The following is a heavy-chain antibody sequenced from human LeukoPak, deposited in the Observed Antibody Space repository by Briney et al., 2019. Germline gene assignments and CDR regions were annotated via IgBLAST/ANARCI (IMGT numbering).Heavy chain of an antibody. CDR3: ARVGAVAGSFDY. V-gene: IGHV3-74*01. CDR2: INSDGSST. Sequence: SGGSLRLSCAASGFTFSSYAMSWVRQAPGKGLVWVSRINSDGSSTNYADSVKGRFTLSRDNAKNTLYLQMNSLRAEDTAVYYCARVGAVAGSFDYWGQGTLVTVSS. CDR1: GFTFSSYA. J-gene: IGHJ4*02. D-gene: IGHD6-19*01.